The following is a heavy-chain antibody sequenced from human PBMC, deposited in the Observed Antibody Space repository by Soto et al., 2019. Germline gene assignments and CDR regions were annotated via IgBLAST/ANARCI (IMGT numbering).Heavy chain of an antibody. CDR3: ARGGDSYGYGEYYYYGMDV. J-gene: IGHJ6*02. CDR2: IYSGGSI. CDR1: GFPISTYY. Sequence: PGGSLRLSCVASGFPISTYYMSWVRQAPGKGLEWVSVIYSGGSIYTESLKGRFTVSSDNSKNTFYLQMNSLRAEDTAVYYCARGGDSYGYGEYYYYGMDVWGQGTTVTVS. D-gene: IGHD5-18*01. V-gene: IGHV3-66*01.